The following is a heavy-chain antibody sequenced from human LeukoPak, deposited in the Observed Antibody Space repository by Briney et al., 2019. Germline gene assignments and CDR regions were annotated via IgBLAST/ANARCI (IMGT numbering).Heavy chain of an antibody. CDR2: IYYSGST. Sequence: SETLSLTCTVSGGSISSSSYYWGWLRQPPGTGLEWLGSIYYSGSTYYNPSLKSRVTISVDTSKNQFSLKLSSVTAADTAVYYCARHSETTTYYFDYWGQGTLVTVSS. D-gene: IGHD1-1*01. CDR1: GGSISSSSYY. J-gene: IGHJ4*02. CDR3: ARHSETTTYYFDY. V-gene: IGHV4-39*01.